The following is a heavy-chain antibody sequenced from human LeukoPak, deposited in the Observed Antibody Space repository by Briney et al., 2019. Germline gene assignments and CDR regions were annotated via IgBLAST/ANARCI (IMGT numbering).Heavy chain of an antibody. J-gene: IGHJ6*02. CDR1: GFTFSSYS. CDR2: ISSSSNYI. Sequence: GGSLRLSCAASGFTFSSYSMNWVRQAPGRGLERVSYISSSSNYIYYEDLVKGRFTISRDNARNSLDLQMNSLRAEDTAVYYCARGIELDVWGQGTTVTVSS. CDR3: ARGIELDV. D-gene: IGHD1-26*01. V-gene: IGHV3-21*01.